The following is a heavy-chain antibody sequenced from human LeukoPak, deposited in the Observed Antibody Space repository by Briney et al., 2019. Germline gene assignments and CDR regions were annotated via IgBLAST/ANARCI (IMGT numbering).Heavy chain of an antibody. D-gene: IGHD3-3*01. J-gene: IGHJ4*02. Sequence: GGSLRLSCTGSGFSFNTYSMNWVRQAPSKGLEWVAVISYDGSNKYYSDSVKGRFTISRDNAQNSLFLQMNSLRAEDAAVYYCARGAWSGYSGGYFDYWGQGTLVTVSS. CDR1: GFSFNTYS. CDR3: ARGAWSGYSGGYFDY. V-gene: IGHV3-30*03. CDR2: ISYDGSNK.